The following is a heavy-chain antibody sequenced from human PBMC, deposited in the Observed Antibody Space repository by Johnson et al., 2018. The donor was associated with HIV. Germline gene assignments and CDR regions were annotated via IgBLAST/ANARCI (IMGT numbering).Heavy chain of an antibody. J-gene: IGHJ3*02. D-gene: IGHD5-18*01. CDR3: ARAYSYGVFDI. CDR2: ISYDGSNK. Sequence: QVQLVESGGGVVQPGRSLRLSCAASGFTFSSYGMHWVRQAPGKGLEWVAVISYDGSNKYFADSVKGRFTISRDNSKNTLYLQMNSLRAEDTAVYYCARAYSYGVFDIWGQGTMVTVSS. V-gene: IGHV3-30*19. CDR1: GFTFSSYG.